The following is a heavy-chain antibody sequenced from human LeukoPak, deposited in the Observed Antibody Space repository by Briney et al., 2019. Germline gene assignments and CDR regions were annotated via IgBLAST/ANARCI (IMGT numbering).Heavy chain of an antibody. CDR3: ATENMGYCSSTSCYGQMGY. V-gene: IGHV3-23*01. D-gene: IGHD2-2*01. CDR2: ISGSGGST. CDR1: GFTFSSYA. Sequence: GGALRLSCAASGFTFSSYAMSWVRQAPGKGLEWVSAISGSGGSTYYADSVKGRFTISRDNSKNTLYLQMNSLRAEDTAVYYCATENMGYCSSTSCYGQMGYWGQGTLVTVSS. J-gene: IGHJ4*02.